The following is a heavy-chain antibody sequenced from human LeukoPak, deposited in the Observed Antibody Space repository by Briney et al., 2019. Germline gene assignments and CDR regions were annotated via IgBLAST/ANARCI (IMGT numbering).Heavy chain of an antibody. D-gene: IGHD4-23*01. V-gene: IGHV3-7*01. CDR1: GFGFSNYW. J-gene: IGHJ4*02. Sequence: GGSLRLSCAASGFGFSNYWMSWVRQAPGKGLEWVANMNEDGSEKNYVDSVKGRFTISRDNAQDSLYLQMNSLRAEDTAVYYCAKDRGKSNSDYWGQGTLLTVSS. CDR3: AKDRGKSNSDY. CDR2: MNEDGSEK.